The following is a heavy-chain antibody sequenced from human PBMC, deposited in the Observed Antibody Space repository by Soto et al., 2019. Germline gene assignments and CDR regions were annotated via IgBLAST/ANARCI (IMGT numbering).Heavy chain of an antibody. D-gene: IGHD2-2*02. V-gene: IGHV3-48*03. Sequence: GGSLRLSCAASGFTFSSYEVNWVRQAPGKGLEWVSYISSSGSTIYYADSVKGRFTISRDNAKNSLYLQMSSLRVEDTAVYYCASRNTGGFDYWGQGTLVTVSS. CDR2: ISSSGSTI. CDR1: GFTFSSYE. J-gene: IGHJ4*02. CDR3: ASRNTGGFDY.